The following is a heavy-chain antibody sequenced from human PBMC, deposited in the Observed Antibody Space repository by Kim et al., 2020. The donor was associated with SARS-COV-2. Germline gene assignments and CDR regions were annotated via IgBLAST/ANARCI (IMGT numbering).Heavy chain of an antibody. CDR2: VTPSSGNT. V-gene: IGHV1-8*02. CDR3: ARTTSGWPNWFDS. D-gene: IGHD6-19*01. J-gene: IGHJ5*01. Sequence: ASVKVSCMASGYFFSTYDINWVRQASGQGLEWLGWVTPSSGNTGNAQKFQGRVTVTRDNSIRTAYLELSNLRSEDTAVYYCARTTSGWPNWFDSWGQGTLVTVSS. CDR1: GYFFSTYD.